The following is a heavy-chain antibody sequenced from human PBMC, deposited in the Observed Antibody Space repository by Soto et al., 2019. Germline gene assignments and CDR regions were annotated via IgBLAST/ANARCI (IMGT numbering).Heavy chain of an antibody. D-gene: IGHD1-26*01. CDR1: GFTFSSSA. Sequence: GGSLRLSCAASGFTFSSSAMSWVRQAPGKELEWVSTISGSGGSTFYADSVKGRFTISRDNSKNTLYLQMNSLRAEDTAVYHWAKDQKWDIPHYLDHWGQGTLVTVSS. J-gene: IGHJ4*02. CDR2: ISGSGGST. CDR3: AKDQKWDIPHYLDH. V-gene: IGHV3-23*01.